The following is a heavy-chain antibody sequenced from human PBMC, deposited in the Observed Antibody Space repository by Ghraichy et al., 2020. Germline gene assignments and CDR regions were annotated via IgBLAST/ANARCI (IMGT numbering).Heavy chain of an antibody. D-gene: IGHD6-13*01. CDR3: AAIAAAGLPSSWD. CDR2: INHSGST. Sequence: SQTLSLTCAVYGGSFSGYYWSWIRQPPGKGLEWIGEINHSGSTNYNPSLKSRVTISVDTSKNQFSLKLSSVTAADTAVYYCAAIAAAGLPSSWDWGQGTLVTVSS. CDR1: GGSFSGYY. V-gene: IGHV4-34*01. J-gene: IGHJ4*02.